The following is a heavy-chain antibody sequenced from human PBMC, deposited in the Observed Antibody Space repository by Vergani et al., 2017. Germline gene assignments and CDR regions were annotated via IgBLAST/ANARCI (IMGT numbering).Heavy chain of an antibody. CDR2: IYYSGFT. CDR1: GGSISSDNYY. V-gene: IGHV4-30-4*01. D-gene: IGHD1-26*01. J-gene: IGHJ1*01. Sequence: QVQLQQSGPGLLKPSQTLSLTCTVSGGSISSDNYYWSWIRQPPGKGLEWIGYIYYSGFTYYNPSLKSRVSISVDTSKNQFSLKLSSVTAADTAVYYCVRFSGADSEYIHRWGQGSLVTVSS. CDR3: VRFSGADSEYIHR.